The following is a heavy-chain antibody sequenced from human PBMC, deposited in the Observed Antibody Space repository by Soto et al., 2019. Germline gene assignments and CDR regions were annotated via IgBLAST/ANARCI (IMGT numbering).Heavy chain of an antibody. V-gene: IGHV3-48*03. CDR3: ARGVRSRTHCGRNNCYMSWLDP. D-gene: IGHD2-21*01. Sequence: VGSLRLSCAASGFTFSSYEMNWVRQAPGKGLEWISYISNSGNTIYYTDSVKGRFTISRDNAKSSLYLQVNSLRAEDTAVYYCARGVRSRTHCGRNNCYMSWLDPWGQGTLVTVSS. J-gene: IGHJ5*02. CDR1: GFTFSSYE. CDR2: ISNSGNTI.